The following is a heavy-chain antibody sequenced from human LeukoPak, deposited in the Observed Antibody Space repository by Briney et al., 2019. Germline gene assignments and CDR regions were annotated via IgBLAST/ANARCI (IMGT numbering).Heavy chain of an antibody. V-gene: IGHV4-34*01. Sequence: PETLSLTCAVYGGSFSGYYWSWIRQPPGKGLEWIGEINHSGSTNYNPSLKSRVTISVDTSKNQFSLKLSSVTAADTAVYYCARGPNRYCSGGSCYLDYWGQGTLVTVSS. J-gene: IGHJ4*02. CDR3: ARGPNRYCSGGSCYLDY. CDR1: GGSFSGYY. CDR2: INHSGST. D-gene: IGHD2-15*01.